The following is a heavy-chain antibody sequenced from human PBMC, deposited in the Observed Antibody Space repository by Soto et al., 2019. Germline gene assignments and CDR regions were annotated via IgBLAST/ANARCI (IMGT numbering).Heavy chain of an antibody. CDR3: ARDGRVGGVINVGNRFDP. V-gene: IGHV4-31*01. CDR1: GGSISSGGYY. CDR2: IYYSGST. J-gene: IGHJ5*02. Sequence: QVQLQESGPGLVKPSQTLSLTCTVSGGSISSGGYYWSWIRHHPGKGLEWIGYIYYSGSTYYNPARKRAVTRSVGTSKNQFSLKLSSVTAADTAVYYCARDGRVGGVINVGNRFDPWGQGTLVTVSS. D-gene: IGHD3-10*01.